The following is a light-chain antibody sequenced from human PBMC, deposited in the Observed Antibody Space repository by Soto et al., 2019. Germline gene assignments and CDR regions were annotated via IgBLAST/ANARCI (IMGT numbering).Light chain of an antibody. CDR3: SSYTSSSTLDYV. V-gene: IGLV2-14*01. CDR2: DVS. Sequence: QSVLTQPASVSGSPGQSITISCTGTSSDVGGYNYVSWYQQHPGKAPKLMIYDVSNRPSGASNRFSGSKSGNTASLTISGLQAEDKADYYCSSYTSSSTLDYVFGTGTKVTVL. J-gene: IGLJ1*01. CDR1: SSDVGGYNY.